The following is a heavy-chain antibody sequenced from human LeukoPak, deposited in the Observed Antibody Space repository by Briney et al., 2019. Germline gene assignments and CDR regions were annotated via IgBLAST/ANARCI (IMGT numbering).Heavy chain of an antibody. Sequence: GGSLRLSCAASGFTFSSCDMSWVRQAPGKGLEWVSVISATGGITYYADSVRGRFTISRDNSRNTLYLQMNSLRAEDTALYYCTKSENNGGKRGGNDYWGQGTLVTVSS. J-gene: IGHJ4*02. CDR2: ISATGGIT. CDR3: TKSENNGGKRGGNDY. V-gene: IGHV3-23*01. D-gene: IGHD4-23*01. CDR1: GFTFSSCD.